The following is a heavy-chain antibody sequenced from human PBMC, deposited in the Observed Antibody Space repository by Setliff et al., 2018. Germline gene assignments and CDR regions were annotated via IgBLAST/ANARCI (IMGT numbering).Heavy chain of an antibody. J-gene: IGHJ6*02. CDR2: IKQDGSEK. CDR3: ARDHVYGSQYYYYYYGMDV. CDR1: GFTFSRYW. D-gene: IGHD3-10*01. V-gene: IGHV3-7*01. Sequence: LRLSCAASGFTFSRYWMSWVRQAPGKGLEWVANIKQDGSEKYYVDSVKGRFTISRDNAKNSLYLQMNSLRAEDTSVYYCARDHVYGSQYYYYYYGMDVWGQGTTVTVSS.